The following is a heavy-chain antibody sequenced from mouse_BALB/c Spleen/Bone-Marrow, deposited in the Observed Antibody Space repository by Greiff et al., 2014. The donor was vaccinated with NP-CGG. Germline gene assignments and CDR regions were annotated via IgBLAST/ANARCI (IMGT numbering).Heavy chain of an antibody. CDR1: GFTFGGYA. CDR2: ISNGGST. J-gene: IGHJ1*01. V-gene: IGHV5-6-5*01. CDR3: TRGRRDYGWYFDV. D-gene: IGHD2-4*01. Sequence: EVQGVESGGDLVKPGGSLKLSCAASGFTFGGYAMSWVRQTPEKRLEWVASISNGGSTYYPDSVKGRVTISRDNARNILYLQMTSLRSEDTAMYYCTRGRRDYGWYFDVWGAGTTVTVSS.